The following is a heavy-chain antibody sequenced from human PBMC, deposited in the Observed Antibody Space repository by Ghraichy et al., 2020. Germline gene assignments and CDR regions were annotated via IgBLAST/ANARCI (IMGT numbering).Heavy chain of an antibody. D-gene: IGHD6-19*01. J-gene: IGHJ4*01. CDR1: GFTFSSYA. CDR3: AKSAVADTAFDY. CDR2: IRGSGSGGRT. V-gene: IGHV3-23*01. Sequence: GESLNISCAASGFTFSSYAMSWVRQAPGKGLEWVSTIRGSGSGGRTYYADSVKGRFTISRDNSKNTLYLQMNSLRAEDTAVYYCAKSAVADTAFDYWGPGALVTVSS.